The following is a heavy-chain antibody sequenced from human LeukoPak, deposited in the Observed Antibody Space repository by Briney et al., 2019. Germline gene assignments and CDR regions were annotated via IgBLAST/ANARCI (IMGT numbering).Heavy chain of an antibody. CDR3: AGGMYSSGCYYFDY. D-gene: IGHD6-19*01. CDR1: ELTFSSYS. V-gene: IGHV3-48*02. Sequence: GGSLRLSCAASELTFSSYSMNWVRQAPGKGLEWVSYISSSSSTIYYADSVKGRFTISRDNGKNSLYLQMNSLRDEDTAVYYCAGGMYSSGCYYFDYWGQGTLVTVSS. CDR2: ISSSSSTI. J-gene: IGHJ4*02.